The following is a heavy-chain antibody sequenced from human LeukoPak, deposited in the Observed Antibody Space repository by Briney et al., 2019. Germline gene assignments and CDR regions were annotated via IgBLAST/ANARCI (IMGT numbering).Heavy chain of an antibody. D-gene: IGHD2-8*01. CDR3: SRVLHAPYLIDP. V-gene: IGHV4-38-2*02. J-gene: IGHJ5*02. Sequence: PSETLSLTCTVSDSSITSTYYWAWFRQPPGKGLEWIATVFRLQTVRTFNNPSLGSRVTMSLDPSHNQFSLNLTSVTAADTALYFCSRVLHAPYLIDPWGQGTLVTVS. CDR1: DSSITSTYY. CDR2: VFRLQTVRT.